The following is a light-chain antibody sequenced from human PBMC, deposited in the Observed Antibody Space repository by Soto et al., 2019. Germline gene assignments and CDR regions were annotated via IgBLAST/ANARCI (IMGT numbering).Light chain of an antibody. Sequence: QSALTQPASVSGSPGQSITISCTGTSSDVGGYNYVSRYQQHPGKAPKLMIYEVSNRPSGVSNRFSGSKSGNTASLTISGLQSEDEADYYCSSYTSISTWVFGGGTKLTVL. J-gene: IGLJ3*02. CDR1: SSDVGGYNY. CDR3: SSYTSISTWV. V-gene: IGLV2-14*01. CDR2: EVS.